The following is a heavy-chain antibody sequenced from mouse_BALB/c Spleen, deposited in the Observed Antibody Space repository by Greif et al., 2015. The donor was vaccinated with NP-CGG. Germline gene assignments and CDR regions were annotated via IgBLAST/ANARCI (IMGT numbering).Heavy chain of an antibody. Sequence: EVQLQQSGTVLARPGASVKMSCKASGYTFTSYWMHWVKQRPGQGLEWIGAVYPGNSDTSYNQKFKGKAKLTAVTSTSTAYMELSSLTNEDSAVYYCTRGDYYYAMDYWGQGTSVTVSS. J-gene: IGHJ4*01. V-gene: IGHV1-5*01. CDR2: VYPGNSDT. CDR3: TRGDYYYAMDY. D-gene: IGHD2-4*01. CDR1: GYTFTSYW.